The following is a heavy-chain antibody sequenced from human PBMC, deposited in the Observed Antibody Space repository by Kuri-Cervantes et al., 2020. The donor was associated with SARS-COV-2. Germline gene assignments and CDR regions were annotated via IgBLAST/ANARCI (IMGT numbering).Heavy chain of an antibody. Sequence: GGSLRLSCAASGFTFSSYAMHWVRQAPGKGLEWVAVISYDGSNKYYADSVKGRFTISRDNSKNTLYLQMNSLRAEDTAIYYCARSIISHQIYYYFYYMDVWGKGTTVTVSS. CDR2: ISYDGSNK. J-gene: IGHJ6*03. CDR1: GFTFSSYA. D-gene: IGHD1-14*01. V-gene: IGHV3-30-3*01. CDR3: ARSIISHQIYYYFYYMDV.